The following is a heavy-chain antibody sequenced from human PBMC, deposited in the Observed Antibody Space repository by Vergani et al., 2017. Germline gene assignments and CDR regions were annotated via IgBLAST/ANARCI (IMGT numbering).Heavy chain of an antibody. CDR2: IYHSGGA. CDR1: GCSITRSSYY. J-gene: IGHJ5*02. Sequence: QLHLQESGPGLAKPSETLSLTCTVSGCSITRSSYYWGWIRQPPGKGLEWIGNIYHSGGAYYNPSLKGRVTISVDTSKNQVSLRLTSVTAADSAIYYCAGDTHSWQRADRWGQGLLVSVSS. D-gene: IGHD6-13*01. CDR3: AGDTHSWQRADR. V-gene: IGHV4-39*07.